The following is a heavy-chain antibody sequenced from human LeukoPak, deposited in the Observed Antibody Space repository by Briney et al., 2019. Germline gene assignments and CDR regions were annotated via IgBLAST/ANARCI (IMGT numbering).Heavy chain of an antibody. Sequence: GASVKVSCKASGYTFTSYFMHWVRQAPGQGLEWMGRINPNIGATKYARKFQGRVTMTRDTSMSTAYMELSRLRSDDTAVYYCARVSVVVVTQQYYVDYWGQGTLVTVSS. J-gene: IGHJ4*02. V-gene: IGHV1-2*02. CDR2: INPNIGAT. D-gene: IGHD2-21*02. CDR3: ARVSVVVVTQQYYVDY. CDR1: GYTFTSYF.